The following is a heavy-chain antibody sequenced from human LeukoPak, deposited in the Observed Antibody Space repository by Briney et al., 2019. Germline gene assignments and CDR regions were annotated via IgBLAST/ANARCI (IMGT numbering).Heavy chain of an antibody. J-gene: IGHJ4*02. Sequence: SVKVSCKTSGGTFSSYAISWVRQAPGQGLEWMGGIIPIFGTANYAQKFQGRVTITTDESTSTAYMELSSLRSEDTAVYYCARSLDYYDSSGYYYYFDYWGQGTLVTVSS. CDR2: IIPIFGTA. V-gene: IGHV1-69*05. D-gene: IGHD3-22*01. CDR1: GGTFSSYA. CDR3: ARSLDYYDSSGYYYYFDY.